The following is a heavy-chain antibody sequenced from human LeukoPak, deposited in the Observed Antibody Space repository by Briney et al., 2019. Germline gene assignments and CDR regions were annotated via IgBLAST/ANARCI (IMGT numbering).Heavy chain of an antibody. J-gene: IGHJ6*03. CDR1: GYTFTSYG. Sequence: ASVKVSCKASGYTFTSYGISWVRQAPGQGLEWMGWISAYNGNTNYAQKLQGRVTMTTDTSTSTAYMELRSLRSDDTAVYYCARTHYYGSGSYYNTQDPGVGDHPHYYMDVWGKGTTVTISS. CDR2: ISAYNGNT. CDR3: ARTHYYGSGSYYNTQDPGVGDHPHYYMDV. V-gene: IGHV1-18*01. D-gene: IGHD3-10*01.